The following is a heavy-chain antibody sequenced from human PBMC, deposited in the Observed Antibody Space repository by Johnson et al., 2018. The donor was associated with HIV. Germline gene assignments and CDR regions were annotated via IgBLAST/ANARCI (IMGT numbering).Heavy chain of an antibody. D-gene: IGHD4-23*01. CDR3: ARVTLVLDI. J-gene: IGHJ3*02. Sequence: QVQLVESGGGLVKPGGSLRLSCAASGFTFSSYAMHWVRQAPGKGLEWVAVISFDGGDKYYADSVKGRFTISRDNSKSTLYLQMNSLRAEDTAVYYCARVTLVLDIWGQGTMVTVSS. CDR1: GFTFSSYA. CDR2: ISFDGGDK. V-gene: IGHV3-30*04.